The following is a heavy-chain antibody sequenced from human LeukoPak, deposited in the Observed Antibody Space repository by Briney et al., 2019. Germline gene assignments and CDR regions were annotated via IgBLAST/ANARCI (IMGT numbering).Heavy chain of an antibody. CDR3: ARDLGGPGKNRVLAPAARECPDY. V-gene: IGHV1-2*02. CDR2: INPKIGAT. D-gene: IGHD2-2*01. CDR1: GDTFTGYY. Sequence: PSVKVSCKASGDTFTGYYMPWVRPAPGQGLEWIGWINPKIGATNYAQKFQGRVTMTRDTSISTAYMELSSLRSEDTAVYYCARDLGGPGKNRVLAPAARECPDYWGQGTLVTASS. J-gene: IGHJ4*02.